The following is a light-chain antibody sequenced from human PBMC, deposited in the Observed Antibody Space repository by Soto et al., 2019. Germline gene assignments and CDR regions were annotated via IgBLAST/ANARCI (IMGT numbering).Light chain of an antibody. CDR3: EYYGTSIT. V-gene: IGKV3-20*01. CDR2: GAS. CDR1: QSISSN. J-gene: IGKJ4*01. Sequence: EIVRTQSPATLSLSPGERATLSCRASQSISSNLAWYQQKPGQAPRLLIYGASTRATGIPDRFSGSGSGTDFTLTFSRLEPEDFAVYYCEYYGTSITFGGGTKVDIK.